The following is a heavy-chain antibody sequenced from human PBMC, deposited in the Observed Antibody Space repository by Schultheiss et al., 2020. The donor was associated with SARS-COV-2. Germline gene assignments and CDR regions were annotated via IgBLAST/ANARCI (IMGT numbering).Heavy chain of an antibody. Sequence: GGSLRLSCAASGFTFSSYAMSWVRQAPGKGLEWVSAISGSGGSTYYADSVKGRFTISRDNSKNTLYLQMNSLRAEDTAVYYCAKDPAATIFGVVNPFYYYYYMDVWGKGTTVTVSS. CDR3: AKDPAATIFGVVNPFYYYYYMDV. CDR1: GFTFSSYA. V-gene: IGHV3-23*01. CDR2: ISGSGGST. D-gene: IGHD3-3*01. J-gene: IGHJ6*03.